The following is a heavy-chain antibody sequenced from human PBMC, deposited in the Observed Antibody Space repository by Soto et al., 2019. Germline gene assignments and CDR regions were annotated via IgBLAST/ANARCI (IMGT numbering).Heavy chain of an antibody. D-gene: IGHD3-22*01. CDR1: GGSISSSSYY. J-gene: IGHJ4*02. Sequence: QLQLQESGPGLVKPSETLSLTCTVSGGSISSSSYYWGWIRQPPGKGLEWIGSIYYSGSTYYNPSIKSRVTISVDRSKNQFSLKLSSVTAADTAVYYCARLNYYDSSGYYEVWGFDYWGQGTLVTVSS. CDR3: ARLNYYDSSGYYEVWGFDY. V-gene: IGHV4-39*01. CDR2: IYYSGST.